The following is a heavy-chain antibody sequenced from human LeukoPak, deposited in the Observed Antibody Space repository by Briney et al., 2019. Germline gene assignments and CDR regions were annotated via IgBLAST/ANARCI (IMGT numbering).Heavy chain of an antibody. V-gene: IGHV1-2*02. D-gene: IGHD3-10*01. J-gene: IGHJ5*02. CDR1: GYTFTGYY. CDR2: INPNSGGT. CDR3: AREREPYGSGSYFVTNWFDP. Sequence: ASVTVSCKASGYTFTGYYLHWVRQAPGQGLELMGWINPNSGGTNYAQKYQVRVTMTRDTSISTAYMELSRLRSDDTAVYYCAREREPYGSGSYFVTNWFDPWGQGTLVTVSS.